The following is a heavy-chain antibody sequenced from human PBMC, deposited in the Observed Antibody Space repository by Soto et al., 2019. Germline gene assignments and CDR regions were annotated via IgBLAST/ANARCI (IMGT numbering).Heavy chain of an antibody. CDR1: GFTFSDST. Sequence: EVQLVESGGGLVQPGGSLKLSCAASGFTFSDSTIHWVRQASGKGLEWVGRIRSKTNTYATAYGASVKGRFIISRDDSKDTEYLQMNSLKSEDTAVYYCTRQYLLWVPFDYWGQGTPVTVSS. V-gene: IGHV3-73*01. CDR2: IRSKTNTYAT. CDR3: TRQYLLWVPFDY. J-gene: IGHJ4*02. D-gene: IGHD3-10*01.